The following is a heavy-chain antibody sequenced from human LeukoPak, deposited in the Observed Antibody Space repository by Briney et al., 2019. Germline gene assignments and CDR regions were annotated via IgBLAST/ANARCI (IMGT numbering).Heavy chain of an antibody. Sequence: PGGSLRLSCAASGFTFNDYYMSWVRQAPGKGLEWVSVIYSGGSTYYADSVKGRFTISRDNSKNTLYLQMNSLRAEDTAVYYCARHFDYWGQGTLVTVSS. CDR1: GFTFNDYY. CDR3: ARHFDY. V-gene: IGHV3-53*01. CDR2: IYSGGST. J-gene: IGHJ4*02.